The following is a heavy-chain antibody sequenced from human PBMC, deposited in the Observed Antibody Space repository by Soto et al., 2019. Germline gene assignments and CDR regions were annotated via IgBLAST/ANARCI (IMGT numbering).Heavy chain of an antibody. CDR2: ISDFDGSS. Sequence: ASVKVSCKASGYGFSFGFSWVRQAPGQGLEWMGWISDFDGSSNSAQKFRPRIALTTDTSTNTAYMELLSLTSADTAVYFCATYYVGSGSYYRFDTWGQGTLVTSPQ. D-gene: IGHD3-10*01. V-gene: IGHV1-18*01. J-gene: IGHJ4*02. CDR3: ATYYVGSGSYYRFDT. CDR1: GYGFSFG.